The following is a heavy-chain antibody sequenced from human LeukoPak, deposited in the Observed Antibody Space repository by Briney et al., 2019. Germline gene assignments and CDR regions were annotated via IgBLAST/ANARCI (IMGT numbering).Heavy chain of an antibody. CDR2: IYYSGST. J-gene: IGHJ5*02. CDR3: ARLLVRDWFDP. V-gene: IGHV4-59*08. CDR1: GGSISSYY. Sequence: SETLSLTCTVSGGSISSYYWNWIRQPPGKGLEWIGYIYYSGSTNYNPSLKSRVTISVDTSKNQFSLKLSSVTAADTAVYYCARLLVRDWFDPWGQGTLVTVSS.